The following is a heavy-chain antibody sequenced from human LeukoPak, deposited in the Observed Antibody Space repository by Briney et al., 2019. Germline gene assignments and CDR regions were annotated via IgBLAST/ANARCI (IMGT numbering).Heavy chain of an antibody. D-gene: IGHD3-22*01. CDR3: ARRYYYDSSGYPTEDY. CDR2: ISYDGSNK. CDR1: GFTFSSYA. J-gene: IGHJ4*02. V-gene: IGHV3-30-3*01. Sequence: GGSLRLSCAASGFTFSSYAMHWVRQAPGKGLEWVAVISYDGSNKYYADSVKGRFTISRDNSKNTLYLQMNSLRAEDTAVYYCARRYYYDSSGYPTEDYWGQGTLVTVSS.